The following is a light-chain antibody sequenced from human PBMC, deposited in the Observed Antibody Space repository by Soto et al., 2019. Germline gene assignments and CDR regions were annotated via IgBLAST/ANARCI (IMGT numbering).Light chain of an antibody. CDR1: SGHSTYA. J-gene: IGLJ3*02. CDR2: LNSDGSH. V-gene: IGLV4-69*02. Sequence: QLVLTQAPSASASLGASVKLTCTLSSGHSTYAIAWHQQHPEKGPRYLMRLNSDGSHSKGDGIPERFSGSSSGAERYLTISRLQSEDEADYYCQTWGSGIHVFGGGTKLTVL. CDR3: QTWGSGIHV.